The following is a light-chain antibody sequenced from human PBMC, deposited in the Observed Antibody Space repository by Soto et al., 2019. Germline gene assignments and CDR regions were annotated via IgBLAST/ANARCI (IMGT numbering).Light chain of an antibody. CDR3: QQSYTSPRT. CDR1: QSISSS. Sequence: DIQMIQSPSSLSASVGDRVTITCRASQSISSSLNWYQQKPGKAPKLLIYAASSLQSGVPSRFSGSGSGTDFTLTISSLQPEDFATYYCQQSYTSPRTFGQGTKVEIK. CDR2: AAS. J-gene: IGKJ1*01. V-gene: IGKV1-39*01.